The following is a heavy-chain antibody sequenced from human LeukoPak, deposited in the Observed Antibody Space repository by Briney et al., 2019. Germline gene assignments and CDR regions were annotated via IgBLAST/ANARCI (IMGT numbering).Heavy chain of an antibody. CDR1: GFTFSSYG. Sequence: PGGSLRLSCAASGFTFSSYGMSWVRQAPGKGLEWVSAITATSSSTHDADSVQGRFTISRDNSKNTLYLQMNSLRAEDTAVYYCARGGSSGWRYWYFDLWGRGTLVTVSS. V-gene: IGHV3-23*01. CDR3: ARGGSSGWRYWYFDL. J-gene: IGHJ2*01. CDR2: ITATSSST. D-gene: IGHD6-19*01.